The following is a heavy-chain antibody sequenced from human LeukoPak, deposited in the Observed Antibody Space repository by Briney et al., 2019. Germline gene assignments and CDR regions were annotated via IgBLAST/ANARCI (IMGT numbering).Heavy chain of an antibody. CDR2: INPDGSEK. D-gene: IGHD6-13*01. CDR1: GFSFRNYW. Sequence: PGGSLRLSCAASGFSFRNYWMSWVRQAPGKGLEWVANINPDGSEKYYVDSVKGRFTISRDNAKNSLCLQMDSLRAEDTAVYYCAGAGTAGSVDYWGQGTLVTVSS. CDR3: AGAGTAGSVDY. V-gene: IGHV3-7*01. J-gene: IGHJ4*02.